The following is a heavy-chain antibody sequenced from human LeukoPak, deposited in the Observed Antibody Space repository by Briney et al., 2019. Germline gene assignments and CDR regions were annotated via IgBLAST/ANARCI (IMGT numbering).Heavy chain of an antibody. V-gene: IGHV1-46*01. CDR3: AKDQSGGGARY. Sequence: ASVKVSCKASGYTFTSYYMHWVRQAPGQGLEWMGIINPSGGSTSYAQKFQGRVTMTRDTSISTAYMELSRLRAEDTAVYYCAKDQSGGGARYWGQGTLVTVSS. CDR2: INPSGGST. CDR1: GYTFTSYY. J-gene: IGHJ4*02. D-gene: IGHD3-16*01.